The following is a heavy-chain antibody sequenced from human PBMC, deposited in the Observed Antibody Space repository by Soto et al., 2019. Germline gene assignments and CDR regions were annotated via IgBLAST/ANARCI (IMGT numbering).Heavy chain of an antibody. D-gene: IGHD2-2*01. CDR1: GYSFTTFW. CDR3: ARQVLGVSEPAGNYNMDV. J-gene: IGHJ6*02. Sequence: PXESLKVTCKSAGYSFTTFWIGLVRQMPGKGLEWMGIIDPGDSDTRYSPSFQGQVTISADKSISTAYLQWSSLKASDTAMYYCARQVLGVSEPAGNYNMDVWGQGTTVTVSS. V-gene: IGHV5-51*01. CDR2: IDPGDSDT.